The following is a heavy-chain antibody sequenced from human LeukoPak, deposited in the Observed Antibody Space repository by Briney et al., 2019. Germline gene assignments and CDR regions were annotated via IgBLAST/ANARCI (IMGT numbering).Heavy chain of an antibody. V-gene: IGHV1-2*02. D-gene: IGHD6-13*01. CDR3: ARRLIAAAGTADP. Sequence: ASVTVSCKASRYTLTGYYMHWVRQAPGQGLEWMGWINPNSGGTNYAQKFQGRVTMTRDTSISTAYMELSRLRSDDTAVYYCARRLIAAAGTADPWGQGTLVTVSS. CDR1: RYTLTGYY. CDR2: INPNSGGT. J-gene: IGHJ5*02.